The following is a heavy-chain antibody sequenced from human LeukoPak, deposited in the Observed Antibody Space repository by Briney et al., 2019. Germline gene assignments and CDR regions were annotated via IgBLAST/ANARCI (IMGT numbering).Heavy chain of an antibody. V-gene: IGHV3-21*01. J-gene: IGHJ4*02. CDR1: GFTFSSYS. D-gene: IGHD3-22*01. CDR2: ISSSSYI. CDR3: ARVAYYYDSSGYYFGY. Sequence: GGSLRLSCAASGFTFSSYSMNWVRQAPGKGLEWVSSISSSSYIYYADSVKGRFTISRDNAKNSLYLQMNSLRAEDTAVYYCARVAYYYDSSGYYFGYWGQGTLVTVSS.